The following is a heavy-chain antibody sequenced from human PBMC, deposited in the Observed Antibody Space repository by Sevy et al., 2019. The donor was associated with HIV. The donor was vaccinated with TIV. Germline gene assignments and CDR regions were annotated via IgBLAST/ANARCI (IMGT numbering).Heavy chain of an antibody. J-gene: IGHJ6*02. V-gene: IGHV1-18*01. Sequence: ASVKVSCKASGYTFTSYGISWVRQAPGQGLEWMGWISAYNGKTNYAQKLQGRVTMTTDTSTSTAYMELRSLRSDDTAVYYCARDAVVVPAAIPYYYYGMDVWGQGTTVTVSS. CDR2: ISAYNGKT. CDR3: ARDAVVVPAAIPYYYYGMDV. CDR1: GYTFTSYG. D-gene: IGHD2-2*02.